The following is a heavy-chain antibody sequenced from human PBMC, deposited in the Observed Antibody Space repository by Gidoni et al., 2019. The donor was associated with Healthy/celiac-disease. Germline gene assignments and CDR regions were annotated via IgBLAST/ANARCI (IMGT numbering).Heavy chain of an antibody. CDR3: AKDRFNDPSLIDY. Sequence: EVQLLEFGGGLVQPGGCLRLFCAASGCSFSSYAMSWVRQAPGKGLEWVAGISGSGGSTYYADSVKGRFTIARDNSKNTLYLQMNSLRAEDTAVYYCAKDRFNDPSLIDYWGQGTLVTVSS. CDR2: ISGSGGST. J-gene: IGHJ4*02. D-gene: IGHD3-10*01. CDR1: GCSFSSYA. V-gene: IGHV3-23*01.